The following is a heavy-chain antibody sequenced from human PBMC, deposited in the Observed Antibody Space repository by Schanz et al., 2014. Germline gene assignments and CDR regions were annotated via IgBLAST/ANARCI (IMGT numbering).Heavy chain of an antibody. Sequence: EVQLVESGGGLVQPGGSLRLSCAASGFTVSSNYMSWVRQAPGKGLEWVSVIYSGGSTYYADSVKGRFTISRDNSKNTLYLQMNSLRAEDTAVYYCARDPSGSYGWFDPWGQGTLVTVSS. CDR1: GFTVSSNY. V-gene: IGHV3-66*01. J-gene: IGHJ5*02. D-gene: IGHD1-26*01. CDR2: IYSGGST. CDR3: ARDPSGSYGWFDP.